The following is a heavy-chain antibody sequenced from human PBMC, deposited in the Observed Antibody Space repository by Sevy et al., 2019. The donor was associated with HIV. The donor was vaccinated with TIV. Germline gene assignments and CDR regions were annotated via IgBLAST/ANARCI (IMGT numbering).Heavy chain of an antibody. CDR3: ARGRGVFGAVAINWFDP. V-gene: IGHV3-53*01. J-gene: IGHJ5*02. CDR2: IYSGGST. Sequence: GGSLRLSCAASGFTVSSSYMTCVRQPPGKGLEWVSVIYSGGSTYYADSVKGRFTISRDNSKNTLYLQMNNLRADDTAVYYCARGRGVFGAVAINWFDPWGQGALVTVSS. CDR1: GFTVSSSY. D-gene: IGHD3-3*01.